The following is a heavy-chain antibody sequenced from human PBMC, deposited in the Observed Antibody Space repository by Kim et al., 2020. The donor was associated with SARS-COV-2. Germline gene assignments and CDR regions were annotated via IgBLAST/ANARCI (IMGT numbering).Heavy chain of an antibody. CDR1: GFTFSSYG. V-gene: IGHV3-30*18. D-gene: IGHD4-17*01. Sequence: GGSLRLSCAASGFTFSSYGMHWVRQAPGKGLEWVAVISYDGSNKYYADSVKGRFTISRDNSKNTLYLQMNSLRAEDTAVYYCAKIKTTVTTWGAFDIWGQGTMVTVSS. J-gene: IGHJ3*02. CDR3: AKIKTTVTTWGAFDI. CDR2: ISYDGSNK.